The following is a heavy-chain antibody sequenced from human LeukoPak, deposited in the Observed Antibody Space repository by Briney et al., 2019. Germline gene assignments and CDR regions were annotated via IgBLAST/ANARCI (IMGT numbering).Heavy chain of an antibody. CDR1: GYTFTGYY. V-gene: IGHV1-2*02. J-gene: IGHJ4*02. CDR3: ARSYCGGDCYWTIDY. Sequence: ASVKVSCKASGYTFTGYYMHWVRQAPGRGLTWMGWINPNTGVTNYAQKFQGRVTMTRATSINTAYMELDRLTSDDTATYYCARSYCGGDCYWTIDYWGQGTLVTVSS. D-gene: IGHD2-21*02. CDR2: INPNTGVT.